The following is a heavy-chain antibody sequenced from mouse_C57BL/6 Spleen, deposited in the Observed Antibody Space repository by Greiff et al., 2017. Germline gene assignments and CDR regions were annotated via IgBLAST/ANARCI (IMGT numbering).Heavy chain of an antibody. CDR2: ISSGSSTI. CDR3: ARGITTVEGAMDY. V-gene: IGHV5-17*01. D-gene: IGHD1-1*01. CDR1: GFTFSDYG. J-gene: IGHJ4*01. Sequence: EVKVVESGGGLVKPGGSLKLSCAASGFTFSDYGMHWVRQAPEKGLEWVAYISSGSSTIYYADTVKGRFTISRDNAKNTLFLQMTSLRSEDTAMYYCARGITTVEGAMDYWGQGTSVTVSS.